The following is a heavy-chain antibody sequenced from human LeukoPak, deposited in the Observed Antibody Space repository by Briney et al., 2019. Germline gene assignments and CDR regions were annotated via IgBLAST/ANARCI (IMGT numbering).Heavy chain of an antibody. J-gene: IGHJ4*02. CDR3: AKGLLYSSSSGFDY. Sequence: GGSLRLSCAASGFTFSSYTMNWVRQPPGKGLEWVSGISWNSGSIGYADSVKGRFTISRDNAKNSLYLQMNSLRAEDMALYYCAKGLLYSSSSGFDYWGQGTLVTVSS. D-gene: IGHD6-6*01. CDR2: ISWNSGSI. V-gene: IGHV3-9*03. CDR1: GFTFSSYT.